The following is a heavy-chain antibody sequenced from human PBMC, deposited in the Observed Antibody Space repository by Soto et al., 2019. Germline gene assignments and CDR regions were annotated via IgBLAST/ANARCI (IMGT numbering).Heavy chain of an antibody. Sequence: SETLSLTCTVSGASISTNTYFWGWIRQPPGKGLEWIGTIRHSGNTYKNPSFETRVTMSVDTSKNQFSLNLRSVSPADTAMYYCAQYYDTFDYWGQGALVTVSS. D-gene: IGHD3-22*01. CDR1: GASISTNTYF. CDR2: IRHSGNT. J-gene: IGHJ4*02. CDR3: AQYYDTFDY. V-gene: IGHV4-39*01.